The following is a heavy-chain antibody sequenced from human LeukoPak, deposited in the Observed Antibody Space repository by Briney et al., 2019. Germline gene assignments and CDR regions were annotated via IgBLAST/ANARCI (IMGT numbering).Heavy chain of an antibody. J-gene: IGHJ4*02. CDR2: ISSSSSYI. CDR1: GFTFSSYS. D-gene: IGHD6-13*01. CDR3: ARADSSWYGGYYFDY. V-gene: IGHV3-21*01. Sequence: GGSLRLSCAASGFTFSSYSMNWVRQAPGKGLEWVSSISSSSSYIYYADSVKGRFTISRDNAKNSLYLQMNSLRAEDTAVYYCARADSSWYGGYYFDYWGQGTLVTVSS.